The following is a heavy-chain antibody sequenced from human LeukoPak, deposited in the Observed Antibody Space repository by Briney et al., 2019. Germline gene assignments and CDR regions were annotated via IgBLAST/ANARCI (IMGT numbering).Heavy chain of an antibody. Sequence: SQTLSLTCAISGDSLSSNSAAWNWLRQSPSRGLEWLGRTYYRSKWYNDYAVSVKSRITIKPDTSQNQFSLQLNSVIPEDTAVYYCARATGDFDYWGQGTLVTVSS. CDR2: TYYRSKWYN. V-gene: IGHV6-1*01. D-gene: IGHD7-27*01. CDR3: ARATGDFDY. J-gene: IGHJ4*02. CDR1: GDSLSSNSAA.